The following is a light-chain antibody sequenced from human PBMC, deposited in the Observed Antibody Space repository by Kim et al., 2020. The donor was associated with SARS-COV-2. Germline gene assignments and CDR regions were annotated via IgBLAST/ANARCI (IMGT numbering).Light chain of an antibody. CDR2: GKN. CDR3: NSRDSSGNHWV. J-gene: IGLJ3*02. CDR1: SLRNYY. V-gene: IGLV3-19*01. Sequence: ALGQTVRMTYQGDSLRNYYARWYQQKPGQAPVLVIYGKNSRPSGIPDRFSGSSSGNTASLTITGAQAEDEADYYCNSRDSSGNHWVFGGGTQLTVL.